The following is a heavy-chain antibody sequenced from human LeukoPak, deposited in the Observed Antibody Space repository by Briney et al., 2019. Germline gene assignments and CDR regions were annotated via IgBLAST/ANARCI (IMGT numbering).Heavy chain of an antibody. CDR3: ARGRAADI. Sequence: SETLSLTCTVSIDSMFGYFWSWIRQPPGGGLEWIGYIYDTGRTNYNPSLKSRVTISVDTSKNQFSLKLSSVTAADTAVYYCARGRAADIWGQGTMVTVSS. CDR1: IDSMFGYF. CDR2: IYDTGRT. V-gene: IGHV4-59*08. J-gene: IGHJ3*02. D-gene: IGHD3-10*01.